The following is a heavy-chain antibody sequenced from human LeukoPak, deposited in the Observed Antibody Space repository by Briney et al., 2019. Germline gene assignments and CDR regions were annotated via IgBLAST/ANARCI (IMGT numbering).Heavy chain of an antibody. J-gene: IGHJ5*02. V-gene: IGHV1-18*01. D-gene: IGHD4-11*01. CDR1: GYTFTSYG. CDR2: ISDYNGNT. CDR3: ARAPLTTVTTNWFDP. Sequence: ASVTVSCKASGYTFTSYGISWVRQAPGQGLEWMGWISDYNGNTNYAQKLQGRVTMTTDTSTSTAYMELRSLRSDDTAVYYCARAPLTTVTTNWFDPWGQGTLVTVSS.